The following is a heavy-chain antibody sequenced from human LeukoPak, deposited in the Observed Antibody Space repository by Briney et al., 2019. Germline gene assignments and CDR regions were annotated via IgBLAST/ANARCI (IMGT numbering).Heavy chain of an antibody. V-gene: IGHV1-2*02. J-gene: IGHJ4*02. D-gene: IGHD3/OR15-3a*01. Sequence: GASVTVSFTCSGSTFTVYDMHWRRQAPGQGLEWMGWINPNNGDRNFAQKFQGRVAMTRDTFMNTVYMELSSLRSDDTAVYYCARRGYEFSDLDNWGQGTLVTVSS. CDR3: ARRGYEFSDLDN. CDR1: GSTFTVYD. CDR2: INPNNGDR.